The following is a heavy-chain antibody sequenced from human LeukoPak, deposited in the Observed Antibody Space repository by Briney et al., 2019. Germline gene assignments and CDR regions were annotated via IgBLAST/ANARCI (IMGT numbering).Heavy chain of an antibody. V-gene: IGHV3-15*01. J-gene: IGHJ4*02. CDR2: IKSKSDGGTT. CDR1: GFTFSNAW. CDR3: TTYDILTGYYRALWYFDY. Sequence: GGSLRLSCAASGFTFSNAWMSWVRQAPGKGLEWDGHIKSKSDGGTTDYAAPVKGRFTISRDDSKNTLYLQMNSVKTEDTAVYHCTTYDILTGYYRALWYFDYWGQGTLVSVSS. D-gene: IGHD3-9*01.